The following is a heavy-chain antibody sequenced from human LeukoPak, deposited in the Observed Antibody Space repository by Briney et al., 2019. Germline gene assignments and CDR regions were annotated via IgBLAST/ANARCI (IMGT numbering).Heavy chain of an antibody. Sequence: WWSLRLSCAASGFTFSSYGMHWVRQAPGKGLEWVAVISYDGSNKYYADSVKGRFTISRDNSKNTLYPQMNSLRAEDTAVYYCAKDELILGNRYGDLGYWGQGTLVTVSS. D-gene: IGHD4-17*01. CDR3: AKDELILGNRYGDLGY. V-gene: IGHV3-30*18. CDR2: ISYDGSNK. CDR1: GFTFSSYG. J-gene: IGHJ4*02.